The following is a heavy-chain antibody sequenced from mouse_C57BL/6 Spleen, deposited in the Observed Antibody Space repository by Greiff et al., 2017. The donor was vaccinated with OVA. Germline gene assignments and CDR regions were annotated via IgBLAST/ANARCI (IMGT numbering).Heavy chain of an antibody. V-gene: IGHV1-52*01. CDR2: IDPSDSET. CDR1: GYTFTSYW. Sequence: QVQLQQPGAELVRPGSSVKLSCKASGYTFTSYWMHWVKQRPIQGLEWIGNIDPSDSETHYNQKFKDKATLTVDKSSSTAYMQLSSLTSEDSAVYYCARSDYYGSSYEGFAYWGQGTLVTVSA. D-gene: IGHD1-1*01. CDR3: ARSDYYGSSYEGFAY. J-gene: IGHJ3*01.